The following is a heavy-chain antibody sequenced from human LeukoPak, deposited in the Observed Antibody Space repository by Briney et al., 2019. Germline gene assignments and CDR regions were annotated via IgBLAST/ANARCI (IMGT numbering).Heavy chain of an antibody. V-gene: IGHV4-34*01. J-gene: IGHJ4*02. CDR2: INHSGST. Sequence: PSETLSLTCAVYGGSFSGYYWSWIRQPPGKGLEWIGEINHSGSTNYNPSLKSRVTISVDTSKNQFSLKLSSVTAADTAVYYCARGHRAYGGKIRPFDYWGQGTLVTVSS. CDR3: ARGHRAYGGKIRPFDY. CDR1: GGSFSGYY. D-gene: IGHD4-23*01.